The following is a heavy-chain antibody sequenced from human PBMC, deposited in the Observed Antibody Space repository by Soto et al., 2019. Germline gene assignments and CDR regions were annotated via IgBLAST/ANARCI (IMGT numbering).Heavy chain of an antibody. CDR1: GFTFSSYA. Sequence: PGGSLRLSCAASGFTFSSYAMSWVRQAPGKGLEWVSAISGSGGSTYYADSVKGRFTISRDNSKNTLYLQMNSLRAEDTDVYYCAKALRSVGMFSSCWFDPWGQGTLVTVSS. CDR3: AKALRSVGMFSSCWFDP. V-gene: IGHV3-23*01. J-gene: IGHJ5*02. CDR2: ISGSGGST. D-gene: IGHD3-22*01.